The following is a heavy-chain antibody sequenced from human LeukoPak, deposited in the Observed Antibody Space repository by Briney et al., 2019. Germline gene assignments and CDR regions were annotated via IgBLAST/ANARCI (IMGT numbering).Heavy chain of an antibody. J-gene: IGHJ3*02. V-gene: IGHV3-53*01. Sequence: GGSLRLSCAASGFIVSSYYMSWVRRAPGQGLEWVSVIYSGGTTYYANAVKGRFTTSSDDSNNPLYLQMNSLSAEGTAVYYCARGPVTRFEIWGQGTMVTVSS. CDR3: ARGPVTRFEI. D-gene: IGHD4-17*01. CDR2: IYSGGTT. CDR1: GFIVSSYY.